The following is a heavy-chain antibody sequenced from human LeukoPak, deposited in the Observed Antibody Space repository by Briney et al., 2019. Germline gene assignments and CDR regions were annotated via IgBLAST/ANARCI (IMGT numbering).Heavy chain of an antibody. CDR3: ARVDILTGYYGY. CDR1: GGSISSYY. Sequence: PSETLSLTCTVSGGSISSYYWSWIRQPPGKGLGWIGYIYYSGSTNYNPSLKSRVTISVDTSKNQFSLKLSSVTAADTAVYYCARVDILTGYYGYWGQGTLVTVSS. CDR2: IYYSGST. V-gene: IGHV4-59*01. D-gene: IGHD3-9*01. J-gene: IGHJ4*02.